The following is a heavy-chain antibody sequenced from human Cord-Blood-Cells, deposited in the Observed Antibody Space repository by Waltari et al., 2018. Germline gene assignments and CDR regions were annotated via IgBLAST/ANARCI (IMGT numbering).Heavy chain of an antibody. Sequence: QVQLVQSGAEVKKPGSSVKVSCKASGGTFSSYALSWVRQAPGQGLEWMGVIIPIFGTANYAQKFQGRVTITADESTSTAYMELSSLRSEDTAVYYCAREGYSSSWYDAFDIWGQGTMVTVSS. CDR3: AREGYSSSWYDAFDI. V-gene: IGHV1-69*01. J-gene: IGHJ3*02. CDR1: GGTFSSYA. CDR2: IIPIFGTA. D-gene: IGHD6-13*01.